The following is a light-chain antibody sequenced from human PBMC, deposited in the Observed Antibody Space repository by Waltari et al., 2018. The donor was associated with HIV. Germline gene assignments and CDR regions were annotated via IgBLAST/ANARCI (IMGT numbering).Light chain of an antibody. CDR3: QQYKSYPFT. CDR2: PAS. V-gene: IGKV1-16*02. CDR1: QDISGS. Sequence: DIQMTQSPSSLSASVGDRVTITCRASQDISGSLTWFQQKPGKAPKPLIYPASTLQSGVPSKFSRSASGTDFTLTISSLQPDDFATYYCQQYKSYPFTFGGGTKVEI. J-gene: IGKJ4*01.